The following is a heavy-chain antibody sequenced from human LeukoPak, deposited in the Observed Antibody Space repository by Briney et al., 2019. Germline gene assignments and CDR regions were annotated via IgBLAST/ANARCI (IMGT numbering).Heavy chain of an antibody. CDR3: VKEAVDSSGYYNWCDP. V-gene: IGHV3-64D*06. Sequence: GGSLRLSCSASGFTFSSYAMHWVRQAPGKGLEYVSAISSNGGSTYYADSVKGRFTISRDNSKNTLYLQMSSLRAEDTAVYYCVKEAVDSSGYYNWCDPWGQGTLVTVSS. D-gene: IGHD3-22*01. CDR2: ISSNGGST. CDR1: GFTFSSYA. J-gene: IGHJ5*02.